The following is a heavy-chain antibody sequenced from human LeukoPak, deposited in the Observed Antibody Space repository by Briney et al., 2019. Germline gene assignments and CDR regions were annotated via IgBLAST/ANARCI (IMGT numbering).Heavy chain of an antibody. Sequence: GGSLRLSCAASGFTFSSYSMNWVRQAPGKGLEWVSSISSSSSYIYYADSVKGRFTTSRDNAKNSLYLQMNSLRAEDTAVYYCARVSPQRALDYWGQGTLVTVSS. CDR2: ISSSSSYI. CDR1: GFTFSSYS. J-gene: IGHJ4*02. CDR3: ARVSPQRALDY. V-gene: IGHV3-21*01.